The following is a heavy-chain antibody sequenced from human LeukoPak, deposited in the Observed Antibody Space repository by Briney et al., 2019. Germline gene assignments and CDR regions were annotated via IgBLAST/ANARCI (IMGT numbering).Heavy chain of an antibody. CDR2: IKPDGSAK. CDR3: ARDYNWGWDY. D-gene: IGHD7-27*01. V-gene: IGHV3-7*04. J-gene: IGHJ4*02. Sequence: GGSLRLSCAASGFTFSSYAMMWVRQAPGKGLEWVANIKPDGSAKNYVDSVKGRFTVSRDNAKRSLYLQMSSLRADDTALYYCARDYNWGWDYWGRGTLVTVSS. CDR1: GFTFSSYA.